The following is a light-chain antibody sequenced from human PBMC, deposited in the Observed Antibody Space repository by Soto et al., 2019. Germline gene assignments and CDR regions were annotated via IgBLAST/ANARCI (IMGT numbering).Light chain of an antibody. Sequence: ETVLTQSPGTLSLSPGERATLFCRASQRISNNFLAWYQQIPGQAPSLLIFGASSRATGIPDRFSGSGSGTGFTLTIDRLEPEDFAVYYWQQYRRSPPSLTFGQGTKVEIK. CDR1: QRISNNF. V-gene: IGKV3-20*01. J-gene: IGKJ1*01. CDR3: QQYRRSPPSLT. CDR2: GAS.